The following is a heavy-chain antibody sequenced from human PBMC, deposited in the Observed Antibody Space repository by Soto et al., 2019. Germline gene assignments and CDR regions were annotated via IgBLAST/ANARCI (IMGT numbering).Heavy chain of an antibody. CDR3: TKRATTVSTPGNYLDS. CDR1: GFTFSDYS. CDR2: LTRGGTS. J-gene: IGHJ4*02. Sequence: EVHLLESGGGLVQPGGSLILSCAASGFTFSDYSMSWVRQTPERGLEWVSTLTRGGTSYYADSVQGRFTISRDNSQNTVSLQMHSLRAEDTALYYSTKRATTVSTPGNYLDSCGQGTLVTVSS. V-gene: IGHV3-23*01. D-gene: IGHD1-1*01.